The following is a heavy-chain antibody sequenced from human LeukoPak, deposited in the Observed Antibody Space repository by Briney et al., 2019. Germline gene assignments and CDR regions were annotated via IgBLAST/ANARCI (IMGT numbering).Heavy chain of an antibody. CDR1: GGSISSSSYY. D-gene: IGHD2-15*01. CDR2: IYYSGST. J-gene: IGHJ4*02. Sequence: KPSETLSLTCTVSGGSISSSSYYWGWIRQPPGKGLEWIGSIYYSGSTYYNPSLKSRVTISVDTSKNQFSLKLSSVTAADTAVYYCARYCSGGSCYLDYWGQGTLVTVSS. V-gene: IGHV4-39*01. CDR3: ARYCSGGSCYLDY.